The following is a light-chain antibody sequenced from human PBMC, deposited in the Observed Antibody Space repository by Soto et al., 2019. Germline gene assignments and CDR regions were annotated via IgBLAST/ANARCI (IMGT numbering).Light chain of an antibody. J-gene: IGKJ1*01. CDR1: QTISSW. V-gene: IGKV1-5*03. Sequence: DIQMTPSPSTLSASVGDRVTITCRASQTISSWLAWYQQKPGKAPKLLIYKASTLKSGVPSRFSGSGSGTDFTLTISCLQSEDFATYYCQQYYSYPPTFGQGTKVDIK. CDR2: KAS. CDR3: QQYYSYPPT.